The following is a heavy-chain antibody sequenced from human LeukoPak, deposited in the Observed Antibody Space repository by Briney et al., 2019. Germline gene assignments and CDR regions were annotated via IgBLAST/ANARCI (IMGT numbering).Heavy chain of an antibody. V-gene: IGHV3-23*01. Sequence: GGSLRLSCAASGFTFSSYAISWVRQAPGKGLEWVSAISGSGGSTYYADSVKGRFTISRDNSKNTLYLQMNGLRAEDTAVYYCAKGNWNYPLDYWGQGTLVTVSS. D-gene: IGHD1-7*01. J-gene: IGHJ4*02. CDR3: AKGNWNYPLDY. CDR1: GFTFSSYA. CDR2: ISGSGGST.